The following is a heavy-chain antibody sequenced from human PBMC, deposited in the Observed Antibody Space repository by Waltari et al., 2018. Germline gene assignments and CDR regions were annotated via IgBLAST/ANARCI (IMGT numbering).Heavy chain of an antibody. CDR2: INEDGGEK. J-gene: IGHJ3*02. Sequence: EVQLVESGGGLVQPGGSLRLSCEASGFSSDWMDWVRQAPGKGRGWVAKINEDGGEKYYLSSVKGRFTISRDNAKKLVYLEMNSLRAEDTAIYYCSKRLEIWGRGTMVAVSS. CDR3: SKRLEI. CDR1: GFSSDW. V-gene: IGHV3-7*01.